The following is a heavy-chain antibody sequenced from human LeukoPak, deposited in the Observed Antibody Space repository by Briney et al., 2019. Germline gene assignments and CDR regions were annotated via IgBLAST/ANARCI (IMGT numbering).Heavy chain of an antibody. Sequence: GASVKVSCKASGYTFTGYYMHWVRQAPGQGLEWMGRINPNSGGTNYAQEFQGRVTMTRDTSISTAYMELSRLRSDDTAVYYCARGPRGMTISYWGQGTLVTVSS. D-gene: IGHD4/OR15-4a*01. J-gene: IGHJ4*02. CDR1: GYTFTGYY. CDR3: ARGPRGMTISY. V-gene: IGHV1-2*06. CDR2: INPNSGGT.